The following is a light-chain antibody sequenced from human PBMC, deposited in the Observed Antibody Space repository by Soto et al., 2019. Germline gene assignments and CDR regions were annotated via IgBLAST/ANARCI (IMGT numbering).Light chain of an antibody. CDR2: EGS. Sequence: QSVLTQPASVSGSPGQSITISCTGTSSDVGSYNLVSWYQLHPGKAPKLMIYEGSKRPSGVSNRFSGSKSGNTASLTIAGLQAEDEAGYFCCSYAGSSTYVVFGGGTKLTVL. CDR3: CSYAGSSTYVV. V-gene: IGLV2-23*01. CDR1: SSDVGSYNL. J-gene: IGLJ2*01.